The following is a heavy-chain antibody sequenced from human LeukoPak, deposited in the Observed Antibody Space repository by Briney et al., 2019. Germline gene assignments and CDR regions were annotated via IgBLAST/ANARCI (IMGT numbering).Heavy chain of an antibody. J-gene: IGHJ4*02. Sequence: SVKVSRKASGGTFSSYAVSWVRQAPGQGLEWMGGIIPIFGTANYAQKFQGRVTITTDESTSTAYMELSSLRSEDTAVYYCASGPHIAAAGTGYWGQGTLVTVSS. CDR3: ASGPHIAAAGTGY. CDR1: GGTFSSYA. D-gene: IGHD6-13*01. V-gene: IGHV1-69*05. CDR2: IIPIFGTA.